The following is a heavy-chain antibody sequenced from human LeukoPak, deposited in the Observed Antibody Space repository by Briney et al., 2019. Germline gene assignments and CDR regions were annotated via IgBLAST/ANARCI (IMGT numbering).Heavy chain of an antibody. CDR2: IGAAGDP. V-gene: IGHV3-13*05. Sequence: GGSLRLSCAASGFTFSSYDMHWVRHATGKRPEWVSAIGAAGDPYYPGSVKGRFTISRENAKNSLYLQMNSLRAGDTAVYYCARGLNNAGGYYYYGMDVWGKGTTVTVSS. J-gene: IGHJ6*04. CDR3: ARGLNNAGGYYYYGMDV. CDR1: GFTFSSYD. D-gene: IGHD3-16*01.